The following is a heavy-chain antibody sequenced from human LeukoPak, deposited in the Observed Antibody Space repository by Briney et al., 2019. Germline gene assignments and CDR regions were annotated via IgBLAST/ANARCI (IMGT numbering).Heavy chain of an antibody. CDR1: GFTFSTSA. D-gene: IGHD3-22*01. CDR2: ISWNSGTI. V-gene: IGHV3-9*01. J-gene: IGHJ4*02. Sequence: GGSLRLSCAASGFTFSTSAMIWVRQPPGKGLEWVSGISWNSGTIAYADSVKGRFTISRDNAKNSLYLQMNSLRAEDTAVYYCAKDGYYYDSSAYYVIYYFDSWGQGTLVTVSS. CDR3: AKDGYYYDSSAYYVIYYFDS.